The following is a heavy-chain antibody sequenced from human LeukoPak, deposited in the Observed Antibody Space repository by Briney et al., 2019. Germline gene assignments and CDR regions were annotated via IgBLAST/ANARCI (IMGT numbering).Heavy chain of an antibody. CDR2: VDPKDHEI. D-gene: IGHD3-3*01. CDR3: ATLESEGY. CDR1: GYTFTDYY. Sequence: ATVKISCTVSGYTFTDYYIHWVQQAPGKGPEWMGRVDPKDHEIIYAEKFQGRVTITADTSTGTAYMQLSSLRSEDTAVYYCATLESEGYWGQGTLVTVSS. V-gene: IGHV1-69-2*01. J-gene: IGHJ4*02.